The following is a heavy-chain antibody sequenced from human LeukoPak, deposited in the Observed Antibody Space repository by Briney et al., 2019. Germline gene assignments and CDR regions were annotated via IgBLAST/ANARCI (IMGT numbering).Heavy chain of an antibody. Sequence: PGGSLRLSCAASGFTFSSYAMSWVRQAPGKGLEWVGFIRSKAYGGTTEYAASVKGRFTISRDDSKSIAYLQMNSLKTEDTAVYYCTSVGYYDSSGYYYTRYYFDYWGQGTLVTVSS. CDR3: TSVGYYDSSGYYYTRYYFDY. CDR2: IRSKAYGGTT. V-gene: IGHV3-49*04. CDR1: GFTFSSYA. D-gene: IGHD3-22*01. J-gene: IGHJ4*02.